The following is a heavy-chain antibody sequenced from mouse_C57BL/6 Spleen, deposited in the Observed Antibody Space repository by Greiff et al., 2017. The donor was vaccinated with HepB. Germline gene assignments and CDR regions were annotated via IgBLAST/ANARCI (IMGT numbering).Heavy chain of an antibody. CDR3: ARDLDSSGYAWFAY. CDR1: GYSITSGYY. V-gene: IGHV3-6*01. D-gene: IGHD3-2*02. CDR2: ISYDGSN. J-gene: IGHJ3*01. Sequence: EVKLQESGPGLVKPSQSLSLTCSVTGYSITSGYYWNWIRQFPGNKLEWMGYISYDGSNNYNPSLKNRISITRDTSKNQFFLKLNSVTTEDTATYYCARDLDSSGYAWFAYWGQGTLVTVSA.